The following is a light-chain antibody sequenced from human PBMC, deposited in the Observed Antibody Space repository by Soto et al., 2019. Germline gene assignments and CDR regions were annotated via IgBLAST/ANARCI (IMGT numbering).Light chain of an antibody. J-gene: IGKJ1*01. CDR2: DAF. CDR3: QQYNSYPWT. CDR1: QSVSVW. V-gene: IGKV1-5*01. Sequence: DIQMTQSPSTLSASVGDRVSISCRASQSVSVWVAWYQQKPGAAPKLLIYDAFSLESGVPSRFSGSGSGTEFTLTISSLQPDDFATYYCQQYNSYPWTFGQGTKVDIK.